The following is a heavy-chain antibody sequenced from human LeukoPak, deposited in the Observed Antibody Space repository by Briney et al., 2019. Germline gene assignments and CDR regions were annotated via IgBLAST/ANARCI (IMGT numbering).Heavy chain of an antibody. Sequence: SETLSLTCTVSGGSISSSNYYWAWIRQPPGKGLEWIGSIYYSGSAYYHPSLKSRVTISVDTSKNQFSLNLSSVTAADTAVYYCARDRRSYGMDVWGQGTTVTVSS. CDR3: ARDRRSYGMDV. CDR2: IYYSGSA. CDR1: GGSISSSNYY. J-gene: IGHJ6*02. V-gene: IGHV4-39*07.